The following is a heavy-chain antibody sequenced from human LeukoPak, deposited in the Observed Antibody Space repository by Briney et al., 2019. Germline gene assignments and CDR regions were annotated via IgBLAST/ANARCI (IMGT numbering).Heavy chain of an antibody. J-gene: IGHJ4*02. V-gene: IGHV3-48*01. CDR1: GFTFSSYD. CDR2: ISSSSSTI. D-gene: IGHD3-10*01. Sequence: RPGGSLRLSCAASGFTFSSYDMNWVRQAPGRGLEWVSYISSSSSTIYYADSVKGRFTISRDNAKNSLFLQMNSLRAEDTAVYYCARGTYYYEFWGQGTLVTVSS. CDR3: ARGTYYYEF.